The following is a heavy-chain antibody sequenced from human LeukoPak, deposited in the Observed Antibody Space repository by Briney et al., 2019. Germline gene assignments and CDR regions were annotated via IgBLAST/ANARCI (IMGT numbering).Heavy chain of an antibody. D-gene: IGHD3-9*01. CDR3: ASGSYYDILTGYYRGEYFQH. CDR1: GGSVSSGSYY. Sequence: SATLYLNCTVSGGSVSSGSYYWSRIRQPPGKGLEWIGYIYYSGSTNYNPSLKSRVTISVDTSKNQFSLKLSSVTAADTAVYYCASGSYYDILTGYYRGEYFQHWGQGTLVTVSS. CDR2: IYYSGST. J-gene: IGHJ1*01. V-gene: IGHV4-61*01.